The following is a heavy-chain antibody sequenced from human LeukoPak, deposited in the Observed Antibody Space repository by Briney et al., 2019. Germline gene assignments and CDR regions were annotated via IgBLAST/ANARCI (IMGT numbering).Heavy chain of an antibody. V-gene: IGHV1-8*01. J-gene: IGHJ4*02. CDR1: GYTFNSYD. CDR3: ARVGSVAGTEFDY. Sequence: ASVKVSCKASGYTFNSYDIKWVRQATGQGLEWMGWMNPNSGNTGYAQKFQGRVTMTRNTSISTAYMELSSLRSEDTAVYYCARVGSVAGTEFDYWGQGTLVTVSS. D-gene: IGHD6-19*01. CDR2: MNPNSGNT.